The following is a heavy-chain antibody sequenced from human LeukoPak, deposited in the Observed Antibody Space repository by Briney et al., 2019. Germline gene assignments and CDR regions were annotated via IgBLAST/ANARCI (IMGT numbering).Heavy chain of an antibody. J-gene: IGHJ4*02. D-gene: IGHD6-13*01. V-gene: IGHV1-69*05. CDR1: GGTFSSYA. CDR2: IIPIFGTA. CDR3: ARGEAAAGTGFDY. Sequence: SVKVSCKASGGTFSSYAISWVRQAPGQGLEWMGRIIPIFGTANYAQKFQGRVTITTDESTSTAYMELSSLRSEDTAVYYCARGEAAAGTGFDYWGQGTLVTVSS.